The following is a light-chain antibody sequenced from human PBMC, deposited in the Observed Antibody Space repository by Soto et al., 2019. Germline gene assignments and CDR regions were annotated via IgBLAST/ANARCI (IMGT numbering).Light chain of an antibody. CDR2: KAS. CDR1: QSISSW. J-gene: IGKJ1*01. CDR3: QQYNDNWT. V-gene: IGKV1-5*03. Sequence: DIQITYFPSTLSASVGDRVTITCRASQSISSWLAWYQQKPGTAPKLLIYKASTLQTGVPSRFSGSGSGTEFTLTISSLQPDDFATYYCQQYNDNWTFGQGTKV.